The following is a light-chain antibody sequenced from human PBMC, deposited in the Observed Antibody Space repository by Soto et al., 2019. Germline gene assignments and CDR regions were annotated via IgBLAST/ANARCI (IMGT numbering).Light chain of an antibody. CDR3: QHCQPYGDSPSLT. Sequence: GDRVTITCPASQNVGGLLAWYQHKPGKAPQLLINDASRLESGVRSRCSGSGSGTDFTRTISRLETEDFEVYYCQHCQPYGDSPSLTFGGGTKVDI. CDR2: DAS. V-gene: IGKV1-5*01. CDR1: QNVGGL. J-gene: IGKJ4*01.